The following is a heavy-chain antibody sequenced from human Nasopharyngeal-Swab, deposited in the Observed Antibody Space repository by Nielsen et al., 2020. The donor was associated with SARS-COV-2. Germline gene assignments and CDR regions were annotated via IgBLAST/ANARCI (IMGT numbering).Heavy chain of an antibody. Sequence: ASVKVSCKASGYTFTSYGISWVRQAPGQGLEWMGWISAYNGNTNYAQKLQGRVTMTTDTSTSTAYMELRSLGSDDTAVYYCARGLGSGYDYYYYYVDFWGKGTTVTVSS. D-gene: IGHD5-12*01. CDR2: ISAYNGNT. CDR3: ARGLGSGYDYYYYYVDF. V-gene: IGHV1-18*01. CDR1: GYTFTSYG. J-gene: IGHJ6*03.